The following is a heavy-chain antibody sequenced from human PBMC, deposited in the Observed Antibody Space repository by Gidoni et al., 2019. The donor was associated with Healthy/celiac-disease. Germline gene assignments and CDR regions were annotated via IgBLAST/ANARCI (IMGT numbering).Heavy chain of an antibody. J-gene: IGHJ6*03. V-gene: IGHV4-59*01. CDR1: GGSISSYY. D-gene: IGHD2-15*01. CDR2: IYYSGST. Sequence: QVQLQESGPGLVKTSETLSLTCTVSGGSISSYYWSWIRQPPGKGLGWIGYIYYSGSTNYNPSLKSRVTISVDTSKNQFSLKLSSVTAADTAVYYCARVSPDCSGGSCILGYYYYYMDVWGKGTTVTVSS. CDR3: ARVSPDCSGGSCILGYYYYYMDV.